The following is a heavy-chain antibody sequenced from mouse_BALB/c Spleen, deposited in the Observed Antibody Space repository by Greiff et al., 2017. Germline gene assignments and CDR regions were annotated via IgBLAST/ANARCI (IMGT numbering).Heavy chain of an antibody. D-gene: IGHD1-1*01. V-gene: IGHV14-3*02. CDR2: IDPANGNT. Sequence: EVQLQQSGAELVKPGASVKLSCTASGFNIKDTYMHWVKQRPEQGLEWIGRIDPANGNTKYDPKFQGKATITADTSSNTAYLQLSSLTSEDTAVYYCARSNPYYYGSSYWFAYWGQGTLVTVSA. CDR3: ARSNPYYYGSSYWFAY. CDR1: GFNIKDTY. J-gene: IGHJ3*01.